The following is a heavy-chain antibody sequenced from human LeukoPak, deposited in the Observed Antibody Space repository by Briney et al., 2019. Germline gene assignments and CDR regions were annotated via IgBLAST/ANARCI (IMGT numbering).Heavy chain of an antibody. D-gene: IGHD3-3*01. CDR2: ISGSGGST. CDR3: AKWYYDFWSGYFGY. Sequence: GGSLRLSXAASGFTFSSYAMSWVRQAPGKGLEWVSAISGSGGSTYYADSVKGRFTISRDNSKNTLYLQMNSLRAEDTAVYYCAKWYYDFWSGYFGYWGQGTLVTVSS. V-gene: IGHV3-23*01. J-gene: IGHJ4*02. CDR1: GFTFSSYA.